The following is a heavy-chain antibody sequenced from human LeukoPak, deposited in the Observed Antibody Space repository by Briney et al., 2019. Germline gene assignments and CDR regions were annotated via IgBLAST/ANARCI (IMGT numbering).Heavy chain of an antibody. CDR1: GFTFSSYG. CDR3: AKDSDS. V-gene: IGHV3-30*18. Sequence: PGRSLRLSCAASGFTFSSYGMHWVRQAPGKGLEWVAVISYDGSNKYYADSVKGRFTISRDNSKNTLYLQMNSLRAEDTAVYYCAKDSDSWGQGTLVTVSS. J-gene: IGHJ4*02. D-gene: IGHD3-22*01. CDR2: ISYDGSNK.